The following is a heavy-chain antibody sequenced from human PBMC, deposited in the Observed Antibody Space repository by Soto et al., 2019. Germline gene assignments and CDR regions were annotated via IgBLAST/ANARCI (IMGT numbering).Heavy chain of an antibody. Sequence: SVKVSCKASGGTFGSYAISWVRQAPGQGLEWMGGIIPIFGTANYAQKFQGRVTITADESTSTAYMELSSLRSEDTAVYYCARMDYYDSSGYYVDYWGQGTLVTGSS. CDR3: ARMDYYDSSGYYVDY. D-gene: IGHD3-22*01. CDR2: IIPIFGTA. CDR1: GGTFGSYA. V-gene: IGHV1-69*13. J-gene: IGHJ4*02.